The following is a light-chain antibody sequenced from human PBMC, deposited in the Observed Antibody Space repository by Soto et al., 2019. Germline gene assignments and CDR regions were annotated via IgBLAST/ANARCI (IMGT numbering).Light chain of an antibody. CDR2: YNN. CDR3: AAWDDRLSGYF. V-gene: IGLV1-47*01. J-gene: IGLJ1*01. Sequence: QSVLTQPPSASGTPGQRVTLSCSGGSSNIGKNYVYWYQQVPGAAPKLLIYYNNQRPSGVPDRFSGSKSGTSASLAISGLRSEDEADYYCAAWDDRLSGYFFAAGTKLTVL. CDR1: SSNIGKNY.